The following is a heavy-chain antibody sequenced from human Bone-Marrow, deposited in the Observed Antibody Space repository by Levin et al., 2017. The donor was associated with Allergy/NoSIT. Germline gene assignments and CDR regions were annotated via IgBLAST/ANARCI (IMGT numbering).Heavy chain of an antibody. Sequence: GESLKISCAASGFTFSSYAMSWVRQAPGKGLEWVSAISGSGGSTYYADSVKGRFTISRDNSKNTLYLQMNSLRAEDTAVYYCVRGLPFDYWGQGTLVTVSS. D-gene: IGHD2-15*01. J-gene: IGHJ4*02. CDR1: GFTFSSYA. CDR3: VRGLPFDY. V-gene: IGHV3-23*01. CDR2: ISGSGGST.